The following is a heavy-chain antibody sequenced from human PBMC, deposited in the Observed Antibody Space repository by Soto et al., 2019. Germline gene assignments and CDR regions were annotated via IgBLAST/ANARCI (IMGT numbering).Heavy chain of an antibody. CDR3: VTTRDGTTFFPH. D-gene: IGHD1-7*01. V-gene: IGHV5-51*01. CDR1: GYTFNSFW. CDR2: MFPRTSDT. J-gene: IGHJ4*02. Sequence: PGESLKISCQGSGYTFNSFWIGWVRQMPGEGLEWMGLMFPRTSDTRYSPSFQGHVSISVDRSTGTGYLQWNSLKASDTAMYYCVTTRDGTTFFPHWGQGTPVTVSS.